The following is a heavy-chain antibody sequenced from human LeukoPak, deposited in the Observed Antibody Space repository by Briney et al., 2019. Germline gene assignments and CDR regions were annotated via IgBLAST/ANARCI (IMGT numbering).Heavy chain of an antibody. J-gene: IGHJ4*02. CDR3: ARVEDGYNYYFDY. Sequence: GGPLRLSCAASGFTFSNYWMSWVRQAPGKGLEWVANIKQDGSEKYYVDSVKGRFTISRDNAKNSLYLQMNSLRAEDTAVYYCARVEDGYNYYFDYWGQGTLVTVSS. V-gene: IGHV3-7*01. CDR2: IKQDGSEK. D-gene: IGHD5-24*01. CDR1: GFTFSNYW.